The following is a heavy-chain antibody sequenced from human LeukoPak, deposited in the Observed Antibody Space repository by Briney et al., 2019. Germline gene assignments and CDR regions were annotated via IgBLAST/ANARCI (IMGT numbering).Heavy chain of an antibody. CDR3: ARRVVRGVRGNWFDP. CDR2: ISAYNGNT. D-gene: IGHD3-10*01. Sequence: ASVKVSCKASGYTFTSYGISWVRQAPGQGLEWMGWISAYNGNTNYAQKLQGRVTMTTDTSTSTAYMELSSLRSEDTAVYYCARRVVRGVRGNWFDPWGQGTLVTVSS. J-gene: IGHJ5*02. V-gene: IGHV1-18*01. CDR1: GYTFTSYG.